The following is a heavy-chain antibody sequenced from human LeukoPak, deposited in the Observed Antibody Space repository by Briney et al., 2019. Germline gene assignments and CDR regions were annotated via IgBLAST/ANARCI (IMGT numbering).Heavy chain of an antibody. D-gene: IGHD3-10*01. V-gene: IGHV1-46*01. Sequence: ASVKVSCKASGYTFTTYYMHWVRQAPGQGLEWMAMINPSGGSTNYAQKFQGRVTMTRDTSTGTAYMELSSLRSGDTAFYYCARGGSEQLSPPFDSWGQEPWSPSSQ. CDR1: GYTFTTYY. J-gene: IGHJ4*01. CDR2: INPSGGST. CDR3: ARGGSEQLSPPFDS.